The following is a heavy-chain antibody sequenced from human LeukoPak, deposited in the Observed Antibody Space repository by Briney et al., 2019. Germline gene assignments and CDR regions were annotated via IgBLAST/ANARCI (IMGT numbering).Heavy chain of an antibody. J-gene: IGHJ4*02. CDR3: ARGGGYNYGYDY. V-gene: IGHV3-66*02. Sequence: GGSLRLSCAASGFTVTSNYMSWVRQAPGKGLEWVSVIYSGGSTYYADPVKGRFTISRDNSKNTPYLQMDSLRVEDTAVYYCARGGGYNYGYDYWGQGTLVTVSS. D-gene: IGHD5-18*01. CDR2: IYSGGST. CDR1: GFTVTSNY.